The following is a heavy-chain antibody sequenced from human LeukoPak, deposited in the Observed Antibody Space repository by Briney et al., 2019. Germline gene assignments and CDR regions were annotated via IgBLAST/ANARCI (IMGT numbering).Heavy chain of an antibody. CDR3: ARSSIIAAAGPYYFDY. CDR2: IIPIFGTA. CDR1: GGTFSSYA. J-gene: IGHJ4*02. D-gene: IGHD6-13*01. Sequence: TVKVSCKASGGTFSSYAISWVRQAPGQGLEWMGGIIPIFGTANYAQKFQGRVTITADKSTSTAYMELSSLRSEDTAVYYCARSSIIAAAGPYYFDYWGQGTLVTVSS. V-gene: IGHV1-69*06.